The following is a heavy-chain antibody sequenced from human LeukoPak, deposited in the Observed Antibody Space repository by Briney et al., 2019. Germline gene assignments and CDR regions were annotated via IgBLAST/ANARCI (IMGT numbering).Heavy chain of an antibody. V-gene: IGHV3-23*01. D-gene: IGHD5-12*01. CDR2: ISGRGGST. CDR1: GFTFSSYA. CDR3: ARGPSGYHNT. Sequence: PGGSLRLSCAASGFTFSSYAMSWVRQAPGKGLEWVSAISGRGGSTYYADSAKGRFTISRDNSKNTLYLQMNSLRAEDTAVYYCARGPSGYHNTGGQGTLVTVSS. J-gene: IGHJ4*02.